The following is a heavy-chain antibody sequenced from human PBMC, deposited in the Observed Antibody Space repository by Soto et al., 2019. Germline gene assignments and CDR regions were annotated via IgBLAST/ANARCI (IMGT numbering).Heavy chain of an antibody. V-gene: IGHV3-11*01. Sequence: VQLVESGGGLVKPGGSLRLSCAASGFTFSDYSMSWIRQAPGKGLEWVSYISSSGSTIYYADSVKGRFTISRDNAKSSLYVQMNSLRAEDTAVYYCARDGSVQCYYYYGIDVWGQGTTVTVSS. D-gene: IGHD1-1*01. CDR2: ISSSGSTI. CDR1: GFTFSDYS. CDR3: ARDGSVQCYYYYGIDV. J-gene: IGHJ6*02.